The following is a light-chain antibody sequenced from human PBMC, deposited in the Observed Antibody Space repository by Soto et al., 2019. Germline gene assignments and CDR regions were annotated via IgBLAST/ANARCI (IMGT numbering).Light chain of an antibody. CDR2: DVS. J-gene: IGKJ4*01. CDR3: QQFNTYPALT. V-gene: IGKV1-13*02. CDR1: QGIISA. Sequence: AIQLTQSPSSLSASVGDRVTITCRASQGIISALAWYQQKPGKSPNLLIYDVSSLESGVPSRFSGSGSGTDFTLTISSLQPEDFATYYCQQFNTYPALTFGGGTKVEIK.